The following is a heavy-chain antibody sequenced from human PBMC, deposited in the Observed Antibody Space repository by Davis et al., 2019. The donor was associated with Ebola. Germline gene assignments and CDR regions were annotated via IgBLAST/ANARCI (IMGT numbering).Heavy chain of an antibody. CDR3: ASLTVVTSIDY. J-gene: IGHJ4*02. Sequence: SETLSLTCSVSGGSITSNGYYWGWIRQPPGKGLEWIGEINHSGSTNYNPSLKSRVTISVDTSKNQFSLKLSSVTAAETAVYYCASLTVVTSIDYWGQGTLVTVSS. V-gene: IGHV4-39*07. CDR1: GGSITSNGYY. D-gene: IGHD4-23*01. CDR2: INHSGST.